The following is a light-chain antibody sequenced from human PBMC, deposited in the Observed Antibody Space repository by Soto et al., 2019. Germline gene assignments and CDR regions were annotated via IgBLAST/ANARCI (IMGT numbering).Light chain of an antibody. Sequence: EIVLTQSPATLSLSPGERATLSCRASQSVSTQLAWYQQKPGQAPRLLIYRASIRATGIPDRFTGSGSGTDFTLTISRLEPEDFAVYYCQQYGSSPLTFGGGTKVDI. CDR1: QSVSTQ. J-gene: IGKJ4*01. CDR2: RAS. CDR3: QQYGSSPLT. V-gene: IGKV3-20*01.